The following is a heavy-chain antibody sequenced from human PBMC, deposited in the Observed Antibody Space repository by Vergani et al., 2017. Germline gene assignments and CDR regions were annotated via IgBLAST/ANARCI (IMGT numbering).Heavy chain of an antibody. CDR3: ARFXIAATYYYDSSGRYYFDY. D-gene: IGHD3-22*01. Sequence: QVQLQESGPGLVKPSETLSLTCTVSGGSISSYYWSWIRLPPGKGLEWIGYIYYSGSTNYNPSLKSRVTISVDTSKNQFSLKLSSVTAADTAVYYCARFXIAATYYYDSSGRYYFDYWGQGTLVTVSS. J-gene: IGHJ4*02. CDR2: IYYSGST. CDR1: GGSISSYY. V-gene: IGHV4-59*01.